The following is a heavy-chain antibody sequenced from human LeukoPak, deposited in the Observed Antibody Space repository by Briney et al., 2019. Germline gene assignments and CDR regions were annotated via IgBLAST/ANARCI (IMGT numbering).Heavy chain of an antibody. CDR2: LSGRSDSI. V-gene: IGHV3-48*02. CDR1: GFTFTIYG. J-gene: IGHJ4*02. CDR3: ARDFRYRDSSGYYSFDY. Sequence: GGSLRLSCAASGFTFTIYGMNWLRQAPGKGLEWVSYLSGRSDSIYYAESVKGRFTISRDNARNSLYLQMNSLRDEDTAVYYCARDFRYRDSSGYYSFDYWGQGTLVTVPS. D-gene: IGHD3-22*01.